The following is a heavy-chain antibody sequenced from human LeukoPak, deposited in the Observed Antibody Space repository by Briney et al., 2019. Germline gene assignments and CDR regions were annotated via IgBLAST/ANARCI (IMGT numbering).Heavy chain of an antibody. Sequence: PSETLSLTCTVSGGSISSYYWSWIRQPPGKGLEWIGYIYYSGSTNYNPSPKSRVTISLDTSKNHFSLKLSSVTAADTAVYYCARDRREYYYYYYMDVWGKGTTVTVSS. CDR3: ARDRREYYYYYYMDV. CDR2: IYYSGST. D-gene: IGHD1-26*01. J-gene: IGHJ6*03. V-gene: IGHV4-59*01. CDR1: GGSISSYY.